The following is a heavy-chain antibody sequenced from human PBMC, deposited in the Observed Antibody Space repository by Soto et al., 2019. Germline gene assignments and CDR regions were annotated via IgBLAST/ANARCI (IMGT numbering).Heavy chain of an antibody. Sequence: SETLSLTCAVYGGSFSGYYWSWILQPPGKGLEWIGEINHSGSTNYNPSLKSRVTISVDTSKNQFSLKLSSVTAADTAVYYCARASTVVPAAMFSGYYMDVWGKGTTVTVSS. CDR3: ARASTVVPAAMFSGYYMDV. J-gene: IGHJ6*03. D-gene: IGHD2-2*01. CDR2: INHSGST. CDR1: GGSFSGYY. V-gene: IGHV4-34*01.